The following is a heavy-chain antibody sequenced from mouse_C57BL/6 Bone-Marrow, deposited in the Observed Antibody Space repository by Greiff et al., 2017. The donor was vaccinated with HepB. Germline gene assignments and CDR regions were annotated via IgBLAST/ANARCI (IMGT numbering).Heavy chain of an antibody. Sequence: EVQLVESGGGLVQPGGSLSLSCAASGFTFTDYYMSWVRQPPGKALEWLGFIRNKANGYTTEYSASVKGPFTISRDNSQSILYLQMNALRAEDSATYYCARWSNYFDYWGQGTTLTVSS. CDR3: ARWSNYFDY. CDR2: IRNKANGYTT. CDR1: GFTFTDYY. J-gene: IGHJ2*01. V-gene: IGHV7-3*01. D-gene: IGHD5-1*01.